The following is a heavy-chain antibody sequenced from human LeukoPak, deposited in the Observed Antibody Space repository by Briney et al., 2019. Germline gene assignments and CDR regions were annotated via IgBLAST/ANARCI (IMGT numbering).Heavy chain of an antibody. D-gene: IGHD5-18*01. CDR2: IYYSGST. CDR3: ARGSRGYSYG. V-gene: IGHV4-30-2*01. Sequence: SQTLSLTCAVSGGSISSGGYSWSWIRQPPGKGLEWIGYIYYSGSTYYNPSLKSRVTISVDRSKNQFSLKLSSVTAADTAVYYCARGSRGYSYGWGQGTLVTVSS. CDR1: GGSISSGGYS. J-gene: IGHJ4*02.